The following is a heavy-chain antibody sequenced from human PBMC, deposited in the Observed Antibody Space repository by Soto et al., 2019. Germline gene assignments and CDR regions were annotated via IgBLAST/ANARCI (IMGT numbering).Heavy chain of an antibody. Sequence: SETMSNTNAKSDNSIRSSNRWGWIRQPPGKGLEWIGYIYYSGTTYYNPSLKSRVTMSVDTSKNQFSLKLTSVTAVDTAVYYCARREIQGPIDYWGQGTLVTVS. CDR1: DNSIRSSNR. D-gene: IGHD1-26*01. J-gene: IGHJ4*02. V-gene: IGHV4-28*01. CDR2: IYYSGTT. CDR3: ARREIQGPIDY.